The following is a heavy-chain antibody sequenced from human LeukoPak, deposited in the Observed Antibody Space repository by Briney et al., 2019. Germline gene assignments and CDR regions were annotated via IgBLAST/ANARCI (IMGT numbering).Heavy chain of an antibody. D-gene: IGHD3-9*01. CDR2: IYPGDSDT. CDR1: GYSFTSYW. Sequence: AESLKISCKGSGYSFTSYWIGWVRQMPGKGLEWMGIIYPGDSDTRYSPSFQGQVTISADKSISTAYLQWSSLKASDTAMYYCARGGVVLRYFDWLFTFDYWGQGTLVTVSS. V-gene: IGHV5-51*01. CDR3: ARGGVVLRYFDWLFTFDY. J-gene: IGHJ4*02.